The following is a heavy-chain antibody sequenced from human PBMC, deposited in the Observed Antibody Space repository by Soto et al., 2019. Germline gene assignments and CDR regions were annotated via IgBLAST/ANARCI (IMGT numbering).Heavy chain of an antibody. D-gene: IGHD2-2*01. Sequence: PSETLSLTCTVSGGSISSGGYYWSWIRQHPGKGLEWIGYIYYSGSTYYNPSLKSRVTISVDTSKNQFSLKLSSVTAADTAVYYCARLGYCSSTSCYVDYMDVWGKGTTVTVSS. CDR3: ARLGYCSSTSCYVDYMDV. V-gene: IGHV4-31*03. J-gene: IGHJ6*03. CDR2: IYYSGST. CDR1: GGSISSGGYY.